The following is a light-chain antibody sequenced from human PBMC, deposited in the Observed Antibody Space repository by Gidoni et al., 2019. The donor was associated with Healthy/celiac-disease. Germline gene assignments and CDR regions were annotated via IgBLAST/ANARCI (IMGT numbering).Light chain of an antibody. J-gene: IGLJ3*02. V-gene: IGLV1-44*01. CDR3: AAWDDSLNVWV. CDR1: SSNIGSNT. CDR2: STN. Sequence: QSVLTQPPSASVTPGQRVTISCSGSSSNIGSNTVNWYQQLPGTAPKLLIYSTNQRPSGVPDRFSGSKSGTSASLAISGLQSGDEADYYCAAWDDSLNVWVFGGGTKLTVL.